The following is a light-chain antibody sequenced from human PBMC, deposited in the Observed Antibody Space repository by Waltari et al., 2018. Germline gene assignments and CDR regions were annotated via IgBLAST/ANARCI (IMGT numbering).Light chain of an antibody. Sequence: ETVMTQSPATLSVSPGERATLSCRASQSVSSNLAWYQQKPGQAPRLLIYGASIRATGIPARFSCSVSGTEFTLTISSLQSEDFAVYYCQHYNIWPPLTFGGGTKVEIK. J-gene: IGKJ4*01. CDR3: QHYNIWPPLT. V-gene: IGKV3-15*01. CDR2: GAS. CDR1: QSVSSN.